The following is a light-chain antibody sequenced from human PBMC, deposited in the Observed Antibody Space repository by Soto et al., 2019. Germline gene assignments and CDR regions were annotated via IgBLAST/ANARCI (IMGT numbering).Light chain of an antibody. CDR2: AAS. J-gene: IGKJ1*01. CDR3: RHYINSQWT. Sequence: EIVLTQSPGTLSLSPGERATLSCRPSQSVSSTYVDWYQQKPGQAPSLLIYAASSRATGIPDRFSGGASATDFPPTISRLEPEDFEVYCCRHYINSQWTFGQGTKVEIK. V-gene: IGKV3-20*01. CDR1: QSVSSTY.